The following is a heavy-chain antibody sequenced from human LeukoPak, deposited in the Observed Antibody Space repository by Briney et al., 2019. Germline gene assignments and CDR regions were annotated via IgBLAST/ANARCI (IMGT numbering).Heavy chain of an antibody. Sequence: HSGGSLRLSCAASGFTFSSYWMSWVRQAPGKGLEWVANIKQDGSEKYYVDSVKGRFTISRDNAKNSLYLQMNSLRAEDTAVYYCARYTTYYYDSSAAFDIWGQGTMVTVSS. J-gene: IGHJ3*02. V-gene: IGHV3-7*01. CDR3: ARYTTYYYDSSAAFDI. CDR1: GFTFSSYW. CDR2: IKQDGSEK. D-gene: IGHD3-22*01.